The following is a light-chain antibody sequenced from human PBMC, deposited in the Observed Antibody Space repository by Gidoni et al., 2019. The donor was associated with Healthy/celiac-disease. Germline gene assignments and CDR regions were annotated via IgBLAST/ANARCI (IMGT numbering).Light chain of an antibody. Sequence: DIHRTQSPSTLSASVGDRVTITCRASQSISSWLAWYQQKPGKAPKLLIYDDSSLESGVPSRFSGSGAGTEFTLTISSLKHDDFATYYCQQYNSYPYTFGQGTKLEIK. CDR1: QSISSW. CDR3: QQYNSYPYT. CDR2: DDS. V-gene: IGKV1-5*01. J-gene: IGKJ2*01.